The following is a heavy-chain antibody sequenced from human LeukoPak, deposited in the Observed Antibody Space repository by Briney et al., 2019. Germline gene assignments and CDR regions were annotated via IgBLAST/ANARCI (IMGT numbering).Heavy chain of an antibody. V-gene: IGHV4-4*07. CDR2: IHTSGST. CDR3: ARDGADYDFWSGYWSYYYMDV. Sequence: SETLSLTCTVSGGSISSYYWSWIRQPAGKGLEWIGRIHTSGSTNYNPSLKSRVTMSVDTSKNQFSLKLSSVTAADTAVYYCARDGADYDFWSGYWSYYYMDVWGKGTTVTVSS. D-gene: IGHD3-3*01. J-gene: IGHJ6*03. CDR1: GGSISSYY.